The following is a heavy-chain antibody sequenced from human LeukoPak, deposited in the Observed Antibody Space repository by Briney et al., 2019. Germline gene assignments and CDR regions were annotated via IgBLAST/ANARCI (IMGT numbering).Heavy chain of an antibody. D-gene: IGHD3-3*01. V-gene: IGHV3-7*01. J-gene: IGHJ4*02. CDR1: GFTFSSYW. Sequence: PGGSLRLSCAASGFTFSSYWMSWVRQAPGKGLECVANMKQDGSEKYYVDSVKGRFTISRDNAKNSLYLQMNSLRAEDTAVYYCARDGRPDFWSGYYQAFDYWGQGTLVTVSS. CDR3: ARDGRPDFWSGYYQAFDY. CDR2: MKQDGSEK.